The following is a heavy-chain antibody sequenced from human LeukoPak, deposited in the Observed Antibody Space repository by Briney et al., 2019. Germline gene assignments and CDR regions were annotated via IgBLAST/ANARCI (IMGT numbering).Heavy chain of an antibody. J-gene: IGHJ4*02. CDR2: IWYDGSNK. Sequence: GGSLRLSCAASGFTFSSYGMHWVRQAPGKGLEWVAVIWYDGSNKYYADSVKGRFTISRDNSKNTLYLQMNSLRAEDTAVYYCARGETTQRYYFDYWGQGTLVTVSS. V-gene: IGHV3-33*01. CDR1: GFTFSSYG. CDR3: ARGETTQRYYFDY. D-gene: IGHD1-1*01.